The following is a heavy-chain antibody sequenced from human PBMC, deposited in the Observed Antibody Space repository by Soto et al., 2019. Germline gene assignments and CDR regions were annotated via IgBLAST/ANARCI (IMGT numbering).Heavy chain of an antibody. V-gene: IGHV3-23*01. Sequence: GVSLRLSCAASGFTFSSYAMSWVRQAPGKGLEWVSAISGSGGSTYYADSVKGRFTISRDNSKNTLYLQMNSLRAEDTAVYYCAKDLGRYSSSWWGQGTLVTVSS. J-gene: IGHJ4*02. CDR3: AKDLGRYSSSW. CDR2: ISGSGGST. CDR1: GFTFSSYA. D-gene: IGHD6-13*01.